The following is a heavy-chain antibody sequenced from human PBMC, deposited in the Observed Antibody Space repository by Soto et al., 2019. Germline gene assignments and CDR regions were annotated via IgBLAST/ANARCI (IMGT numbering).Heavy chain of an antibody. CDR2: IYYSGST. V-gene: IGHV4-39*01. CDR1: GGSISSSSYC. Sequence: SLTCTVSGGSISSSSYCWGWIRQPPGKGLEWIGSIYYSGSTYYNPSLKSRVTISVDTSKNQFSLKLSSVTAADTAVYYCASYYYDSSGYYYVPGVYWGQGTLVTVSS. J-gene: IGHJ4*02. D-gene: IGHD3-22*01. CDR3: ASYYYDSSGYYYVPGVY.